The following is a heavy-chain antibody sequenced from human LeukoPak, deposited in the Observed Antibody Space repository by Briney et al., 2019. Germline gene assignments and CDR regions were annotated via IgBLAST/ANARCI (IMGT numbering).Heavy chain of an antibody. V-gene: IGHV1-2*02. CDR3: ASPKTAMVEYYFDY. D-gene: IGHD5-18*01. J-gene: IGHJ4*02. CDR2: INPNSGGT. Sequence: ASVKVSCKASGYTFTGYYMHWVRLAPGQGLEWMGWINPNSGGTNYAQKFQGRVTMTRDTSISTAYMELSRLRSDDTAVYYCASPKTAMVEYYFDYWGQGTLVTVSS. CDR1: GYTFTGYY.